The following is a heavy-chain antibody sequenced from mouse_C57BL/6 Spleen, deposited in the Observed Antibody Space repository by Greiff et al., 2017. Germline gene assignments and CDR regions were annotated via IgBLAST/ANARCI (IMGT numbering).Heavy chain of an antibody. CDR3: ARWVGSYYFDY. CDR2: IDPSDSET. J-gene: IGHJ2*01. CDR1: GYTFTSYW. Sequence: QVQLQQPGAELVRPGSSVKLSCKASGYTFTSYWMHWVKQRPIQGLEWIGNIDPSDSETHYNQKFKDKATLTVDKSSSTAYMQLSSLTSEDSAVYYCARWVGSYYFDYWGQGTTLTVSS. V-gene: IGHV1-52*01.